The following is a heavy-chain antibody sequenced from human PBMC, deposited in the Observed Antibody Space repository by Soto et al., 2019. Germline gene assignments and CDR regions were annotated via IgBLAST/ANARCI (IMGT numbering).Heavy chain of an antibody. D-gene: IGHD2-15*01. Sequence: GASVKVSCKASGGTFSSYAISWVRQAPGQGLAWMGGIIPIFGTANYAQKFQGRVTITADKSTSTAYMELSSLRSEDTAVYYCASTNGAGVAATLNLDYYYGMDVWGQGTTVTVSS. CDR3: ASTNGAGVAATLNLDYYYGMDV. CDR2: IIPIFGTA. V-gene: IGHV1-69*06. CDR1: GGTFSSYA. J-gene: IGHJ6*02.